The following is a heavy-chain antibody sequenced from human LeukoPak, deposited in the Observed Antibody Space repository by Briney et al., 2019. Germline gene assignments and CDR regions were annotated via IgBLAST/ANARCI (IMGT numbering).Heavy chain of an antibody. CDR3: GRDRHWNQGNFDY. Sequence: ASVKVSCKAFGYTITGYYIHWVRQAPGQGLEWMGWINPNNGGPNSAQKFQGRVTMTRDTSIGTAYMELNRLTYDDTAVYYCGRDRHWNQGNFDYWGQGTLVTVSS. J-gene: IGHJ4*02. V-gene: IGHV1-2*02. CDR1: GYTITGYY. CDR2: INPNNGGP. D-gene: IGHD1-1*01.